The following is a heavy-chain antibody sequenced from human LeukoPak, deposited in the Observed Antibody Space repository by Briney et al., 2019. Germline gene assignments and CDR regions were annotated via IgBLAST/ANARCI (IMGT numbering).Heavy chain of an antibody. CDR2: INHSGST. CDR3: ARGRRNTMVRGADIFDY. J-gene: IGHJ4*02. CDR1: GGSFSGYY. D-gene: IGHD3-10*01. V-gene: IGHV4-34*01. Sequence: PETLSLTCAVYGGSFSGYYWSWIRQPPGKGLEWIGEINHSGSTNYNPSLKSRVTISVDTSKNQFSLKLSSVTAADTAVYYCARGRRNTMVRGADIFDYWGQGTLVTVSS.